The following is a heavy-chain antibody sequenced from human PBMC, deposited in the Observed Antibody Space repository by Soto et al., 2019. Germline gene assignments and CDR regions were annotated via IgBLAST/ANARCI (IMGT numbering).Heavy chain of an antibody. CDR3: ARGVPADS. V-gene: IGHV3-11*01. CDR2: ISGRGTTI. J-gene: IGHJ4*02. D-gene: IGHD6-6*01. CDR1: EFTFSDHY. Sequence: PGGSLRLSCVASEFTFSDHYMSWIRQAPGRGLEWLSYISGRGTTILYADSVKGRFTISRDNAKNLMFLEMNSLRAEDTAVYYCARGVPADSWGQGTLVIVS.